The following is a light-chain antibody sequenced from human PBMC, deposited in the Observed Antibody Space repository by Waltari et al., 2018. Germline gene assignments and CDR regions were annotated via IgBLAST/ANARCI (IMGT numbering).Light chain of an antibody. CDR1: QSISSW. Sequence: DIQMTQSPSTLSASVGDRVTITCRASQSISSWLAWYQQKPGKAPKLLIYKASSLESGVPSRFSGSGSGTEFTLTISSLQPDDFATYYCQQYNSYSPYTFGQRTKLE. V-gene: IGKV1-5*03. CDR3: QQYNSYSPYT. CDR2: KAS. J-gene: IGKJ2*01.